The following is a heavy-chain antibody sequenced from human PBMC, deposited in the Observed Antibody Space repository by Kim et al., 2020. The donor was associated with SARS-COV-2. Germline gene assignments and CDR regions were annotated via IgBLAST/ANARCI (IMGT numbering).Heavy chain of an antibody. Sequence: GGSLRLSCAASGFTFSSYSMNWVRQAPGKGLEWVSSISSSSSYIYYADSVKGRFTISRDNAKNSLYLQMNSLRAEDTAVYYCARWVLGYCSSTSCSEGYWGQGTLVTVSS. CDR3: ARWVLGYCSSTSCSEGY. CDR2: ISSSSSYI. J-gene: IGHJ4*02. V-gene: IGHV3-21*01. CDR1: GFTFSSYS. D-gene: IGHD2-2*01.